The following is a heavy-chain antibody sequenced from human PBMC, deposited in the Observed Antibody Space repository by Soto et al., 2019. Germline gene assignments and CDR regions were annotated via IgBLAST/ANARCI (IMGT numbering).Heavy chain of an antibody. J-gene: IGHJ4*02. D-gene: IGHD5-12*01. CDR3: ARAEYSGYDSTFDY. Sequence: ASVKVSCQASGYTFTGYYMHWVRQAPGQGLEWMGWINPNSGGTNYAQKFQGWVTMTRDTSISTAYMELSRLRSDDTAVYYCARAEYSGYDSTFDYWGQGTLVTVSS. CDR1: GYTFTGYY. V-gene: IGHV1-2*04. CDR2: INPNSGGT.